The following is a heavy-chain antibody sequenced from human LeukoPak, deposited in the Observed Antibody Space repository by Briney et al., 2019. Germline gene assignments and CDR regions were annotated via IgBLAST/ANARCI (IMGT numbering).Heavy chain of an antibody. CDR3: ASGAKNYDSSGYYDQYDY. D-gene: IGHD3-22*01. V-gene: IGHV3-11*04. Sequence: PSETLSLTCTVSGGSISNYYWSWIRQAPGKGLEWVSYISSSGSTIYYADSVKGRFTISRDNAKNSLYLQMNSLRAEDTAVYYCASGAKNYDSSGYYDQYDYWGQGTLVTVSS. J-gene: IGHJ4*02. CDR1: GGSISNYY. CDR2: ISSSGSTI.